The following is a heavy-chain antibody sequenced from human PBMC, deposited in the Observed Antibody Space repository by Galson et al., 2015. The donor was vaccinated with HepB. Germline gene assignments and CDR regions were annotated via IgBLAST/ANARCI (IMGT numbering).Heavy chain of an antibody. CDR1: GFTFSDYY. J-gene: IGHJ4*02. Sequence: SLRLSCAASGFTFSDYYMSWIRQAPGKGLEWVSYISNSGSTIYYADSVKGRFTISRDNAKNSLYLQMNSLRAEDTAVYYCARDLPRVAAGTDYWGQGTLVTVSS. CDR2: ISNSGSTI. V-gene: IGHV3-11*01. D-gene: IGHD6-13*01. CDR3: ARDLPRVAAGTDY.